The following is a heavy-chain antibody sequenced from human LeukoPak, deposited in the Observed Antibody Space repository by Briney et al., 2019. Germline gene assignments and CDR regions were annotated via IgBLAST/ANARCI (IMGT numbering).Heavy chain of an antibody. D-gene: IGHD2-2*01. V-gene: IGHV3-20*04. J-gene: IGHJ4*02. CDR1: GFTFDDYG. Sequence: GGSLRLSCAASGFTFDDYGMSWVRQAPGKGLEWVSGINWNGGSTGYADSVKGRFTISRDNAKNSLYLQMNSLRPEDTAVYYCARENSHQLPYTLDYWGQGTLVTVSS. CDR3: ARENSHQLPYTLDY. CDR2: INWNGGST.